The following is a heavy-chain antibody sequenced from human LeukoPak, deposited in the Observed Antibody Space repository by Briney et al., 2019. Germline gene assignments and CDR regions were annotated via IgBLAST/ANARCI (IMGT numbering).Heavy chain of an antibody. Sequence: SETLSLTCTVSGVSISSSNSYWSWIRQPPGKGLEWIGYIYYSGSTNYNPSLKSRVTISVDTSKSQFSLKLSSVTAADTAVYYCAREPYDSSGYLAGFDYWGQGTLVTVSS. D-gene: IGHD3-22*01. CDR3: AREPYDSSGYLAGFDY. CDR1: GVSISSSNSY. V-gene: IGHV4-61*01. J-gene: IGHJ4*02. CDR2: IYYSGST.